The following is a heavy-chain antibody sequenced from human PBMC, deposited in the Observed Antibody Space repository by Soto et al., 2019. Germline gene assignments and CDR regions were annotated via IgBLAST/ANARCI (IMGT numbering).Heavy chain of an antibody. CDR1: GFPFSSYT. D-gene: IGHD3-10*01. J-gene: IGHJ6*02. V-gene: IGHV3-21*01. CDR3: AKILSSYYGSGSYYNGGGWV. CDR2: ITTSSSRNV. Sequence: LRLSCSASGFPFSSYTMYWVRQAPVKWLEWVSSITTSSSRNVFYADSVQGRFTISRDNANNILYLQMSNLRVEDTAVYYCAKILSSYYGSGSYYNGGGWVWGQGTTVTVSS.